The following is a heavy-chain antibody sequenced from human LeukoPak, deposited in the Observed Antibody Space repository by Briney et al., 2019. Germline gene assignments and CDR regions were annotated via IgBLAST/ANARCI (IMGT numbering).Heavy chain of an antibody. Sequence: GGSLRLSCAASGFTFSSSWMTWVRQTPGKGLEWVANIKQDGSEKYYVDSVKGRFTISRDNAKSSLFLQMNSLRAEDTAVYYCARDRGYSTFDFWGQGTLVTVSS. J-gene: IGHJ4*02. CDR1: GFTFSSSW. D-gene: IGHD4-11*01. CDR3: ARDRGYSTFDF. V-gene: IGHV3-7*04. CDR2: IKQDGSEK.